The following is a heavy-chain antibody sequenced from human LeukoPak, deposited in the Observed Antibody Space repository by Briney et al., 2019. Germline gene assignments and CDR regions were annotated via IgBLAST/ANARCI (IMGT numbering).Heavy chain of an antibody. D-gene: IGHD5-12*01. V-gene: IGHV3-53*01. CDR1: GFTVTSNY. CDR3: ARHDGGYGPFDY. Sequence: GGSLRLSCVVSGFTVTSNYMNWVRQAPGKGLEWVSVIYSGGSAYYADSVKGRFTISRDNSKNTLYLQMNSLRAEDTAVYYCARHDGGYGPFDYWGQGTLVTVSS. CDR2: IYSGGSA. J-gene: IGHJ4*02.